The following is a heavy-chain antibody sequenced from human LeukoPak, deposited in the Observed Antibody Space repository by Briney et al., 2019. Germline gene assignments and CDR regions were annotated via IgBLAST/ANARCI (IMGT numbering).Heavy chain of an antibody. CDR1: GFTFSRFA. D-gene: IGHD2-2*01. Sequence: GGSLRLSCAASGFTFSRFAMNWVRQAPGKGLEWISYINTDSSDTHYADSVKGRFTISRDNARNTLFLQLSSLRAEDSAVYYCARDTFQPGLIDSWGQGTPVTVSS. CDR2: INTDSSDT. CDR3: ARDTFQPGLIDS. J-gene: IGHJ4*02. V-gene: IGHV3-21*05.